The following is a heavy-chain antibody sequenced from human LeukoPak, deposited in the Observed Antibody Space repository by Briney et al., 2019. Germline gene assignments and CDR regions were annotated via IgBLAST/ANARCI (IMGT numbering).Heavy chain of an antibody. Sequence: GRSLRLSCAASGFTFSSYAMRWVRQAPGKGLEWVAVISYDGSNKYYADSVKGRFTISRDNSKNTLYLQMNSLRAEDTAVYYCAREARWPDAFDIWGQGTMVTVSS. CDR2: ISYDGSNK. CDR3: AREARWPDAFDI. J-gene: IGHJ3*02. V-gene: IGHV3-30-3*01. CDR1: GFTFSSYA. D-gene: IGHD5-24*01.